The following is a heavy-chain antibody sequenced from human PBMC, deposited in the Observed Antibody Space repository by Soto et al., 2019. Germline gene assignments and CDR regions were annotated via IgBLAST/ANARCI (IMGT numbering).Heavy chain of an antibody. CDR2: ISGGGGSA. D-gene: IGHD1-26*01. CDR1: GFTFSSYA. Sequence: EVQLLESGGGLVQPGGSLRLSCVGSGFTFSSYAMSWVRQAPGKGLEWVSAISGGGGSAYHADSVKGRFTISRDNSKNTLYLQMNSLRVEDTAVYYCAKDPSRTTTNRNFDFCGQGTLVTVSS. CDR3: AKDPSRTTTNRNFDF. V-gene: IGHV3-23*01. J-gene: IGHJ4*02.